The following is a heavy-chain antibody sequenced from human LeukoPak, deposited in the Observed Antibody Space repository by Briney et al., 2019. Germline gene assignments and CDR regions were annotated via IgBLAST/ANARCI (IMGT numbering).Heavy chain of an antibody. CDR1: GYTFTNYY. J-gene: IGHJ5*02. Sequence: ASVKVSCKTSGYTFTNYYMHWVRQAPGQGLEWMGIINPHGSSTSYAQKFQGRVTMTRDTSTTTVYMELSSLRSEDTAVYYCAREGGYYDFWSGYYSWGQGTLVTVSS. CDR2: INPHGSST. V-gene: IGHV1-46*01. CDR3: AREGGYYDFWSGYYS. D-gene: IGHD3-3*01.